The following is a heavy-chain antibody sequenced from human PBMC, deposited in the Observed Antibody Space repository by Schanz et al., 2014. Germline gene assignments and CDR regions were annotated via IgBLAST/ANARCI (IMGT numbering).Heavy chain of an antibody. CDR2: ISGSGAST. V-gene: IGHV3-23*04. J-gene: IGHJ4*02. D-gene: IGHD3-10*01. CDR1: GFTFSTHA. Sequence: EVQLVESGGGVVQPGRSLRLSCAASGFTFSTHAMHWVRQAPGKGLEWVSGISGSGASTYYADSVKGRFTISRDNSNKTVDLQMNSLRAEDTALYYCVRDELLWFGEVLSIDYWGQGALVTVSS. CDR3: VRDELLWFGEVLSIDY.